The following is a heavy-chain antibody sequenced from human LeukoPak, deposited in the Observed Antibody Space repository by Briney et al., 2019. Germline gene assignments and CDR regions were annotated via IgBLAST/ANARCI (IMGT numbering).Heavy chain of an antibody. Sequence: GGSLRLSCAASGFTFSSYSMNWVRQAPGKGLEWVSSISSSSSYIYYADSVKGRFTISRDNAKNSLYLQMNSLRAEDTAVYYCARANYGSGSYPNWFDPWGQGTLVTVSS. CDR3: ARANYGSGSYPNWFDP. D-gene: IGHD3-10*01. J-gene: IGHJ5*02. V-gene: IGHV3-21*01. CDR2: ISSSSSYI. CDR1: GFTFSSYS.